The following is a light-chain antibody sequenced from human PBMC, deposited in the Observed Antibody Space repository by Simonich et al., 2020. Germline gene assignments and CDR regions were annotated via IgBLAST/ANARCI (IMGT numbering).Light chain of an antibody. V-gene: IGKV4-1*01. CDR2: WAS. J-gene: IGKJ1*01. CDR1: QSVLYSSNNKNY. Sequence: DIVMTQSPDSLAVSLGERATINCKSSQSVLYSSNNKNYLAWYQQTPGQPPKLLMYWASTRESGVPDRFSGSGSGTDFTLTISSLQAEDVAVYYCQQYYSTRTFGQGTKVEIK. CDR3: QQYYSTRT.